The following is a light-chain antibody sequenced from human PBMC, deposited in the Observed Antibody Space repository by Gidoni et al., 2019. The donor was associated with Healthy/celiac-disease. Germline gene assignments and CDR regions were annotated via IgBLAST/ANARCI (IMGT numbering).Light chain of an antibody. V-gene: IGLV3-9*01. CDR1: NIGSKN. CDR3: QVWDSSTEV. CDR2: RDS. J-gene: IGLJ2*01. Sequence: SYELHQPPSVSVALGQTARITCGGNNIGSKNVHWYQQKPGQAPVLVIYRDSNRPSGIPERFSGSNSGNTATLTISRAQAGDEADYYCQVWDSSTEVFGGGTKLTVL.